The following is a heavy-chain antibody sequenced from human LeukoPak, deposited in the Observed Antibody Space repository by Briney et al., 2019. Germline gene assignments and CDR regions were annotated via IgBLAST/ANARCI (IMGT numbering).Heavy chain of an antibody. CDR1: GFFFSSNW. CDR2: IKQDGSEK. Sequence: GGSLRLSCAGSGFFFSSNWMSWVRQAPGKGLEWVANIKQDGSEKYYVDSVKGRFTLSRDNAKNSVFLQMNSLRAEDSAVYYCAIIGDHTNAFDIWGQGTMVTVSS. D-gene: IGHD7-27*01. J-gene: IGHJ3*02. V-gene: IGHV3-7*01. CDR3: AIIGDHTNAFDI.